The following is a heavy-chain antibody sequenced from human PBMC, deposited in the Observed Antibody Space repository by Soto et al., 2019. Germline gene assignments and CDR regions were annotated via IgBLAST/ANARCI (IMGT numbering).Heavy chain of an antibody. V-gene: IGHV4-59*08. CDR2: IYYSGST. D-gene: IGHD5-12*01. CDR3: ARLDGGYDPIDY. CDR1: GGSISSYY. Sequence: SSETLSLTCTVSGGSISSYYGSWIRQPPGKGLEWIGYIYYSGSTNYNPSLKSRVTISVDTSKNQFSLKLSSVTAADTAVYYCARLDGGYDPIDYWGQGTLGTVSS. J-gene: IGHJ4*02.